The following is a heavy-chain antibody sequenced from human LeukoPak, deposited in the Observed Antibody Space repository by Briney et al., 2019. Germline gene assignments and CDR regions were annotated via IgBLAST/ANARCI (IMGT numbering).Heavy chain of an antibody. CDR2: ITNTGGTT. J-gene: IGHJ6*02. CDR1: EFTFSSYA. Sequence: QPGGSLRLSCAASEFTFSSYAMSWVRQAPGKGLEWVSAITNTGGTTYYSDSVKGRFTISRDNAKTSLYLQMNSLRAEDTAVYYCASRGSSSRNHYYSYYGMDVWGQGTTVTVSS. V-gene: IGHV3-23*01. D-gene: IGHD6-13*01. CDR3: ASRGSSSRNHYYSYYGMDV.